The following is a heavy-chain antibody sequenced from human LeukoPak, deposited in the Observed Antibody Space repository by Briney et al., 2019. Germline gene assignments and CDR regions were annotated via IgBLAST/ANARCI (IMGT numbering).Heavy chain of an antibody. CDR3: ARKVAMGRDAFDT. D-gene: IGHD5-18*01. V-gene: IGHV5-51*01. J-gene: IGHJ3*02. CDR2: IYPGDSDT. Sequence: GESLKISCKGSGYSFSTYWIGWVRQTPGKGLEWMGIIYPGDSDTRYSPSFQGQVTISADKSTSTAYLQWSSLKASDTAMYYCARKVAMGRDAFDTWGLGTMVTVSS. CDR1: GYSFSTYW.